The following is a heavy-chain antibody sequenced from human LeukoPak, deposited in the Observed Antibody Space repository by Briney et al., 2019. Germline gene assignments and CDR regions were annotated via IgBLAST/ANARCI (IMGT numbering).Heavy chain of an antibody. V-gene: IGHV3-7*01. D-gene: IGHD3-9*01. Sequence: GGSLRLSCAASGFTFSSYWMSWVRQAPGKGLEWVANIKQDGSEKYYVDSVKGRFTISRDNAKNSLYLQMNSLRAEDTAVYYCARDVGHCLVRFDYWGQGSLVTVSS. J-gene: IGHJ4*02. CDR1: GFTFSSYW. CDR3: ARDVGHCLVRFDY. CDR2: IKQDGSEK.